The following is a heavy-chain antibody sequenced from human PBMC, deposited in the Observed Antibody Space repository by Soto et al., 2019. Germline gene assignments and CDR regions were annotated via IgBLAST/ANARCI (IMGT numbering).Heavy chain of an antibody. CDR3: ARNRGWDTHDY. V-gene: IGHV3-7*01. CDR1: GFSFSSYW. J-gene: IGHJ4*02. Sequence: GSLRLSCVASGFSFSSYWMKWVRQAPGKGLETVANIKGDGSEKTYVDSVKGRFTISRDNAKNSLYLEMDSLRAEDMAVYYCARNRGWDTHDYWGQGTLVTVSS. CDR2: IKGDGSEK. D-gene: IGHD6-19*01.